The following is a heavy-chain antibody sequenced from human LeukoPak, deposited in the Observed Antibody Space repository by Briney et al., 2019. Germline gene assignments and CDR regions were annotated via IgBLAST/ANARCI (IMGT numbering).Heavy chain of an antibody. V-gene: IGHV4-59*11. J-gene: IGHJ2*01. CDR2: IYYSGST. CDR3: ARGATLSKMSQNWYSDL. CDR1: GGSISSHY. D-gene: IGHD1-26*01. Sequence: SETLSLTCTVSGGSISSHYWSWIRQPPGKGLEWIGYIYYSGSTNYNPSLKSRVTISVDTSKNQFSLKLSSVTAADTAVYYCARGATLSKMSQNWYSDLWGRGTLVTVSS.